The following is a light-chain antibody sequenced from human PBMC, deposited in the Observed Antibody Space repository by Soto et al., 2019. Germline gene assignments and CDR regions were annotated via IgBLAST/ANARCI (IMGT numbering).Light chain of an antibody. CDR2: DVS. CDR1: QSVRTY. CDR3: QQRSGWPLT. J-gene: IGKJ4*01. V-gene: IGKV3-11*01. Sequence: EIVMTQSPATLSLSPGERATLSCRASQSVRTYLAWYQQKPGQASRLLIHDVSDRATGIPARFSGSGSGTVFTLTISILEPEDFSVYYCQQRSGWPLTFGGGTRV.